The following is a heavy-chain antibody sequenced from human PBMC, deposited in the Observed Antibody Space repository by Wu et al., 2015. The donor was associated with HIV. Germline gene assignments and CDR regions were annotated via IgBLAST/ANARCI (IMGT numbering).Heavy chain of an antibody. CDR3: ARVGIAVGALRY. CDR2: ISPNSGDT. V-gene: IGHV1-2*06. D-gene: IGHD6-19*01. J-gene: IGHJ4*02. CDR1: RYTFNDHY. Sequence: QVQLVQSGAEVKRPGASVKVSCKASRYTFNDHYMHWVRRAPGQGLEWMGRISPNSGDTDFAQKFQGRVTMTRDTSVSTAYLELSGLTSDDTAVYYCARVGIAVGALRYWGQGTLVTVSS.